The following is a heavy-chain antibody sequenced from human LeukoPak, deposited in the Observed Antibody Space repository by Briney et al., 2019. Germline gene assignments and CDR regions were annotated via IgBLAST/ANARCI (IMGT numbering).Heavy chain of an antibody. V-gene: IGHV1-8*01. Sequence: ASVKVSCKASGYTFTSYDVNWVRQATGQGLEWMGWMNPISGDTGYALKFQGRVTMSRNTSISTAYMELGSLRSEDTAVYYCARGRRDGYNYLLFDYWGQGTLVTVSS. CDR3: ARGRRDGYNYLLFDY. J-gene: IGHJ4*02. CDR1: GYTFTSYD. D-gene: IGHD5-24*01. CDR2: MNPISGDT.